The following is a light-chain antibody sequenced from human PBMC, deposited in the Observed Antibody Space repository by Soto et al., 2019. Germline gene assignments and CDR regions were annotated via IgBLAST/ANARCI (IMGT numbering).Light chain of an antibody. Sequence: QSALTQPASVSGSPGQSITISCTGTSSDVGGYNYVSWYQQHPGKAPKLMIYEVSNRPSGISHRFSGSKSGNTASLTISGLQAEDEAHYYCSSYTSGSTLVFGTGTKVTVL. CDR1: SSDVGGYNY. V-gene: IGLV2-14*01. CDR3: SSYTSGSTLV. J-gene: IGLJ1*01. CDR2: EVS.